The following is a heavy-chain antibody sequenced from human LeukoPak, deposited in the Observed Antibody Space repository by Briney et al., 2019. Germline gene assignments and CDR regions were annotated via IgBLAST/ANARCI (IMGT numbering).Heavy chain of an antibody. D-gene: IGHD1-26*01. CDR2: INPNSGDT. J-gene: IGHJ4*02. Sequence: RASVKVSCKASGYTFTGYYMHWVRQAPGQGLEWMGWINPNSGDTNSAQKFQGRVTMTRDTSISTAYMELSRLTSDDTAVYYCARAGPFYSGNYLGFWGQGTLVTVSS. CDR3: ARAGPFYSGNYLGF. CDR1: GYTFTGYY. V-gene: IGHV1-2*02.